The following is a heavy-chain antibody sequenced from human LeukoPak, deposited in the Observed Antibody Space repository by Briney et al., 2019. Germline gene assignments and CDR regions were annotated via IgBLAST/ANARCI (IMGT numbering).Heavy chain of an antibody. D-gene: IGHD2-2*02. V-gene: IGHV3-30*18. CDR2: ISYDGSNK. CDR1: GFTFSSYG. J-gene: IGHJ6*02. Sequence: GGSLTLYCAASGFTFSSYGMHWVRQAPGKGLEWVAVISYDGSNKYYADSVKGRFTISRDNSKNTLYLQMNSLRAEDTAVYYCAKVSCSSTSCYISYYYYGMDVWGQGTTVTVSS. CDR3: AKVSCSSTSCYISYYYYGMDV.